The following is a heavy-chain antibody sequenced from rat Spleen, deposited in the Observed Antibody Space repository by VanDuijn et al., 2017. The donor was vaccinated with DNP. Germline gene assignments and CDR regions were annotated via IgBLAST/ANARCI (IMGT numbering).Heavy chain of an antibody. Sequence: EVRLVESGGGLVQPGRSLRLSCAASGFTFSNSYMAWVRQAPTEGLECVTYISPSGGSTYYRDSVKGRFTVSRDNAKNTLYLQMDSLRSEDTATYYCAKAGGYSPWYFDYWGQGVMVTVSS. J-gene: IGHJ2*01. V-gene: IGHV5-27*01. CDR2: ISPSGGST. CDR3: AKAGGYSPWYFDY. D-gene: IGHD1-11*01. CDR1: GFTFSNSY.